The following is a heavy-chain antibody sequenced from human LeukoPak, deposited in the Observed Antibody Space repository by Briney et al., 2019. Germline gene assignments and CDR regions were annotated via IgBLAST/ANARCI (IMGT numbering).Heavy chain of an antibody. CDR3: ARRGNPNYYDFWSGPLDY. V-gene: IGHV5-51*01. CDR1: GYSFTSYY. Sequence: GESLKISCKGSGYSFTSYYIGWVRQMPGKGLEWMGIIYPGDSDTTYSPSFQGQVTISADKSISTAYLQWSSLKASDTAMYYCARRGNPNYYDFWSGPLDYWGQGTLVTVSS. CDR2: IYPGDSDT. J-gene: IGHJ4*02. D-gene: IGHD3-3*01.